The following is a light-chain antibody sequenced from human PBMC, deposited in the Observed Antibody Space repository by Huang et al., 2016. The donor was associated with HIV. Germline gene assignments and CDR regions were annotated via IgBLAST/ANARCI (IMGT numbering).Light chain of an antibody. Sequence: DIQMTQSPSSLSASVGDRVTITCRASQGVSNSLAWYQQKPGKAPKLLLYAASTLESDGASRFSGGGAGTEYNLPISSLQPEDFATYYCQQYYSSPLYTFGQGTKLEIK. V-gene: IGKV1-NL1*01. CDR2: AAS. CDR1: QGVSNS. J-gene: IGKJ2*01. CDR3: QQYYSSPLYT.